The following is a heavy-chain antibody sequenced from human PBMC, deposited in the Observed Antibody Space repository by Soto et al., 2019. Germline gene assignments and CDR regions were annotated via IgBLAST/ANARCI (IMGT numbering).Heavy chain of an antibody. CDR2: IYYSGST. J-gene: IGHJ4*02. Sequence: QVQLQESGPGLVKPSETLSLTCTVSGGSVSSGSYYWSWIRQPPGKGLEWIGYIYYSGSTNYNPSPKSRVTISVDTSKNQFSLKLSSVTAADTAVYYCARDGDYFDYWGQGTLVTVSS. CDR1: GGSVSSGSYY. V-gene: IGHV4-61*01. D-gene: IGHD2-15*01. CDR3: ARDGDYFDY.